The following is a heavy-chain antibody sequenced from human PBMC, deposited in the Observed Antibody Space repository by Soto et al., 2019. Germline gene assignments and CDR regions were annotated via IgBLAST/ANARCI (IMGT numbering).Heavy chain of an antibody. Sequence: GGSLRLSCSASGFTFNTYSMTWVRQAPGKGLEWVATISATGGSTYYADSVKGRFTISRDNSKNTLYLQMNGLRVEDTAVYYCAKDRLAGNFDYWGQGTQVTVSS. CDR1: GFTFNTYS. J-gene: IGHJ4*02. CDR2: ISATGGST. CDR3: AKDRLAGNFDY. V-gene: IGHV3-23*01.